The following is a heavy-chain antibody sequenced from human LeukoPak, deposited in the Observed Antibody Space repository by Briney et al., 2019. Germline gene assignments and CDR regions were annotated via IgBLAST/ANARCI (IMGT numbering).Heavy chain of an antibody. Sequence: GGSLRLSCEASRFTFRSYWMHWVRHAPGKGLMWVSRIETDGSSTNYADSVKGRFTISRDNARNTVYLQMNSLRADDTAVYYCARDPSSWNGFFDSWGQGTLVTVSS. V-gene: IGHV3-74*01. CDR3: ARDPSSWNGFFDS. CDR2: IETDGSST. D-gene: IGHD6-13*01. CDR1: RFTFRSYW. J-gene: IGHJ4*02.